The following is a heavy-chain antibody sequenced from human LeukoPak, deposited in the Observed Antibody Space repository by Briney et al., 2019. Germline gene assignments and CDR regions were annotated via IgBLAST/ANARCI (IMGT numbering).Heavy chain of an antibody. V-gene: IGHV1-2*02. CDR3: ARDAGSLWFGEPYYYMDV. CDR2: INPNSGGT. J-gene: IGHJ6*03. D-gene: IGHD3-10*01. Sequence: GASVKVSCKASGYTFTGYYMHWVRQAPGQGLGWMGWINPNSGGTNYAQKFQGRVTMTRDTSISTVYMELSRLRSDDTAVYYCARDAGSLWFGEPYYYMDVWGKGTTVTVSS. CDR1: GYTFTGYY.